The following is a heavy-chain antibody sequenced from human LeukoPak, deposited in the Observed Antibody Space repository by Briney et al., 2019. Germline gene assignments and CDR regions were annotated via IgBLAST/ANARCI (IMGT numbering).Heavy chain of an antibody. D-gene: IGHD6-19*01. V-gene: IGHV1-2*02. J-gene: IGHJ4*02. CDR2: IDPNSGGT. CDR1: GYSFTTYA. Sequence: ASVKVSCKASGYSFTTYAMNWLRQAPGQGLEWMGWIDPNSGGTNYAQKFQGRVTMTRDTSISTAYMELSRLRSDDTAVYYCARDKSGSSGWYSFFDYWGQGTLVTVSS. CDR3: ARDKSGSSGWYSFFDY.